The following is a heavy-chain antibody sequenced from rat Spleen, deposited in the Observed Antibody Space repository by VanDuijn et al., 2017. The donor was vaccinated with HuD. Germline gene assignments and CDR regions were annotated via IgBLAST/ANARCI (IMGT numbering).Heavy chain of an antibody. Sequence: EVQLVESGGGLVQPGRSLKLSCAASGFTFSNYDMAWVRQAPTKGLEWIASISIGVGNTYYRDSVKGRFTISRDNAKNTQYLQMDSLRSEDTATYYCAKESSEGWYFDFWGPGTTVTVSS. CDR1: GFTFSNYD. D-gene: IGHD1-2*01. J-gene: IGHJ1*01. V-gene: IGHV5S13*01. CDR2: ISIGVGNT. CDR3: AKESSEGWYFDF.